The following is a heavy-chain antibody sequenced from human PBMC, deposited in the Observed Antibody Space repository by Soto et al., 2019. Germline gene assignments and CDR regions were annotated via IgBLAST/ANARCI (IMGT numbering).Heavy chain of an antibody. Sequence: GGSLRLSCAASGFTLSNYWMHWVRQAPGEGLVWVSRINSDASITNYADSVKGRFTISRDSAKNTLYLEMNSLRAEDTALYYCARDLTYNSGSSPLYWGQGTLVTVSS. CDR2: INSDASIT. J-gene: IGHJ4*02. CDR3: ARDLTYNSGSSPLY. CDR1: GFTLSNYW. D-gene: IGHD3-10*01. V-gene: IGHV3-74*01.